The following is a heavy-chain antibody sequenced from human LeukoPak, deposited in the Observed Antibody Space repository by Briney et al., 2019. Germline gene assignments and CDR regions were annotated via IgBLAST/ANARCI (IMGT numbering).Heavy chain of an antibody. D-gene: IGHD2-2*01. CDR3: ARQLPYLQFDH. Sequence: ASVKVSCKASGYTFTTYTIHWVRQAPGQRLEWMGWISAGNGNTKYSQKFQGRVTITRDTYASTAYMELSSLRSEDTAVHYCARQLPYLQFDHWGQGTLVTVSS. CDR1: GYTFTTYT. V-gene: IGHV1-3*01. J-gene: IGHJ4*02. CDR2: ISAGNGNT.